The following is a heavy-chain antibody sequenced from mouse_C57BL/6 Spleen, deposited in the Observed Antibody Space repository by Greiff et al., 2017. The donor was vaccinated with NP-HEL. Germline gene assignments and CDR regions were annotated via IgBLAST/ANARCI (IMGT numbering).Heavy chain of an antibody. CDR2: IYPRSGNT. V-gene: IGHV1-53*01. CDR1: GYTFTSYW. J-gene: IGHJ4*01. Sequence: QVQLQQPGTELVKPGASVKLSCKASGYTFTSYWMHWVKQRPGQGLEWIGEIYPRSGNTYYNEKFKGKATLTADKSSSTAYMELRSLTSEDSAVYFCARGGTAQATGYYAMDYWGQGTSVTVSS. D-gene: IGHD3-2*02. CDR3: ARGGTAQATGYYAMDY.